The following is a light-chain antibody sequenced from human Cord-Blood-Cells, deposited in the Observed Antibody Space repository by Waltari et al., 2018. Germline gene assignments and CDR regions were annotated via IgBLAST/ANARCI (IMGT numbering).Light chain of an antibody. CDR2: AAS. CDR3: QQSYSTLFT. V-gene: IGKV1-39*01. Sequence: DIQMTQSPSSLSASVGDRVTITCRASQSISSYLNWYQQKPGKAPKLLIYAASSLQSGVPSRFSGRGSGTYFTLTISSLQPEDFATYYCQQSYSTLFTFGPGTKVDIK. J-gene: IGKJ3*01. CDR1: QSISSY.